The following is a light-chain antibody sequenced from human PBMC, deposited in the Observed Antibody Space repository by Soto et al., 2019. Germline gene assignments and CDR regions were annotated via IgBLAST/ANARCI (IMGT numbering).Light chain of an antibody. Sequence: QSALPQPPSASGSPGPSVTLSCTGTTSAVGGYNYVSWYQQHPGKAPKLMIYEVSKRPSGVPDRFSGSKSGNTASLTVSGLQAEDEADYYCSSYAGSNNLVFGGGTKLTVL. V-gene: IGLV2-8*01. J-gene: IGLJ3*02. CDR3: SSYAGSNNLV. CDR1: TSAVGGYNY. CDR2: EVS.